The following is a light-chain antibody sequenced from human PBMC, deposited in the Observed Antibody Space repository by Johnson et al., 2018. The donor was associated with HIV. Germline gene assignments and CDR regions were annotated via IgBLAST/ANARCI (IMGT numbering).Light chain of an antibody. CDR3: GAGDGRLSVYV. CDR1: SSNIGNNY. J-gene: IGLJ1*01. CDR2: DNN. Sequence: QSVLTQPPSVSAAPGQKVTISCSGSSSNIGNNYVSWYQQLPGTAPKLLIYDNNKRPSGIPDRFSGSKSGTSATLGITGLQTGDEADYYCGAGDGRLSVYVFGTGTKVTVL. V-gene: IGLV1-51*01.